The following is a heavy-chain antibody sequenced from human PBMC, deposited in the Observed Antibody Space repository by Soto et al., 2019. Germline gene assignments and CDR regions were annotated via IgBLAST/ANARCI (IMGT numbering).Heavy chain of an antibody. V-gene: IGHV3-30-3*01. J-gene: IGHJ4*01. CDR1: GFTFSSYA. Sequence: PGGSLRLSCAASGFTFSSYAMHWVRQAPGKGLEWAALVSFEGSDKFYADSVKGRFTVFRDNSKNTLYLQMNSLRPDDTAAYYCARGGWAGGWGFDFWGQGTPVTVSS. D-gene: IGHD6-19*01. CDR3: ARGGWAGGWGFDF. CDR2: VSFEGSDK.